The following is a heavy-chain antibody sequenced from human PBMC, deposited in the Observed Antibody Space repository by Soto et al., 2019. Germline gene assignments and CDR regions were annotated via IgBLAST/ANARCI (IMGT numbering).Heavy chain of an antibody. V-gene: IGHV3-30*18. J-gene: IGHJ4*02. D-gene: IGHD6-19*01. CDR1: GFTFSSYG. CDR2: ISYDGSNK. CDR3: AKDLIAVAVTYFDY. Sequence: QVQLVESGGGVVQPGRSLRLSCAASGFTFSSYGMHWVRQAQGKGLEWVAVISYDGSNKYYEDSVKGRFTISRDNSKNTLYLQMNSLRAEDTAVYYCAKDLIAVAVTYFDYWGQGTLVTVSS.